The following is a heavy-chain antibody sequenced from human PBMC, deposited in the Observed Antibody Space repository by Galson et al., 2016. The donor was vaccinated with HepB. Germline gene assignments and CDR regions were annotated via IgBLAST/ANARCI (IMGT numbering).Heavy chain of an antibody. D-gene: IGHD5-18*01. Sequence: SLRLSCAASGFTFRAYGMSWVRQAPGKGLEWVSSNSGSGGFSASGGSTHYADSVKGRFTISRDNSKNTLYLQMNRLRAEDTAVYFCAKDLKSGSSYVFWYFDLWGRGTLLTVSS. CDR1: GFTFRAYG. CDR2: NSGSGGFSASGGST. CDR3: AKDLKSGSSYVFWYFDL. V-gene: IGHV3-23*01. J-gene: IGHJ2*01.